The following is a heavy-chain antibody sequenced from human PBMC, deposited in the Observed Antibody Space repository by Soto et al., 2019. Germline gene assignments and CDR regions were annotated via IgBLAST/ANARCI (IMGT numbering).Heavy chain of an antibody. CDR2: IIPIFGTA. J-gene: IGHJ6*02. Sequence: QVQLVQSGAEVKKPGSSVKVSCKASGGTFSSYAISWVRQAPGQGLEWMGGIIPIFGTANYAQKFQGRVTITADKSTSAAYMELSSLRSEDTAVYDCAKGRVTYVGVGYYYYYGMDVWGQGTTVTVSS. CDR1: GGTFSSYA. V-gene: IGHV1-69*06. CDR3: AKGRVTYVGVGYYYYYGMDV. D-gene: IGHD2-21*02.